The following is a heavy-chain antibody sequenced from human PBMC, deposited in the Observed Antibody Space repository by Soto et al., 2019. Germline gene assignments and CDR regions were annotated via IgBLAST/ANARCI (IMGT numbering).Heavy chain of an antibody. J-gene: IGHJ4*02. Sequence: PGGSLRLSCSASEFIVSSNYMNWVRQAPGKGLECVSTIYGSGSTYYADSVKGRFTISRDNSKNTLYLQMDTLRADDTAVYYCAKVAKSGVVIEYFDSWGQGSLVTVSS. V-gene: IGHV3-53*01. CDR3: AKVAKSGVVIEYFDS. D-gene: IGHD3-3*01. CDR1: EFIVSSNY. CDR2: IYGSGST.